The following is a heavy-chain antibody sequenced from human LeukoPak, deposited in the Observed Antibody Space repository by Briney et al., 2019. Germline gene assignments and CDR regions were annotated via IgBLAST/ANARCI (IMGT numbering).Heavy chain of an antibody. CDR3: AKEGFRPALLDF. CDR2: VSNSGAAT. D-gene: IGHD2-21*01. V-gene: IGHV3-23*01. J-gene: IGHJ4*02. Sequence: GGSLTLSCAASGFTFSLSAMTWLRQPPGKGLEWVATVSNSGAATYYADSVKGRFSISRDNSKNTVSLEMSNLRTDDTAIYYCAKEGFRPALLDFWGRGSLVTVSS. CDR1: GFTFSLSA.